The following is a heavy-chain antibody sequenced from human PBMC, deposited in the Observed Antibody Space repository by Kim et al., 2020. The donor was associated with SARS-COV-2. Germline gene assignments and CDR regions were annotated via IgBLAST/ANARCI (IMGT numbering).Heavy chain of an antibody. Sequence: SETLSLTCTVSGGSISGSTSYWGWIRQPPGKGLEWIGSIFYSGSTYYNPSLRSRVTISVHTSTTQFSLKLNSVTAAATAGYYCARYVIAEHFDYWGHGTL. D-gene: IGHD6-13*01. CDR2: IFYSGST. CDR3: ARYVIAEHFDY. J-gene: IGHJ4*01. CDR1: GGSISGSTSY. V-gene: IGHV4-39*01.